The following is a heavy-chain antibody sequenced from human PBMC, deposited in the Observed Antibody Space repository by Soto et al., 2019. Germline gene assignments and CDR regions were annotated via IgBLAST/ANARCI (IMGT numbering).Heavy chain of an antibody. D-gene: IGHD1-26*01. J-gene: IGHJ4*02. CDR2: IHRAGVT. V-gene: IGHV4-4*02. Sequence: QVHLQESGPGLVKPSETLSLTCAISGGSTSSSDWWTWVRQPPGEGLEWIGEIHRAGVTNYNSSLESRLTLSLDHSRHQFSLSLTSVTAADAAVYFCAGRPEIHPRWGQGILVTVSS. CDR3: AGRPEIHPR. CDR1: GGSTSSSDW.